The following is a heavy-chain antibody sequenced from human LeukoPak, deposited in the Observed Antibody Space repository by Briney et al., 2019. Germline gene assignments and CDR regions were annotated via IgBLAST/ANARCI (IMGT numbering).Heavy chain of an antibody. Sequence: SVKVSCKASGGTFSSYAISWVRQAPGHGLEWMGGIIPIFGTANYAQKFQGRVTITTDESTSTAYMELSSLRSEDTAVYYCARDKGDGDAFDIWGQGTMVTVSS. CDR1: GGTFSSYA. V-gene: IGHV1-69*05. J-gene: IGHJ3*02. D-gene: IGHD5-24*01. CDR2: IIPIFGTA. CDR3: ARDKGDGDAFDI.